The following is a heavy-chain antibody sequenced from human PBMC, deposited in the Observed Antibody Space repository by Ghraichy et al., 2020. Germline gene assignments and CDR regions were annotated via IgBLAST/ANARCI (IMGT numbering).Heavy chain of an antibody. CDR1: GFTFSNAW. Sequence: GESLNISCAASGFTFSNAWMSWVRQAPGKGLEWVGRIKSKTDGGTTDYAAPVKGRFTISRDDSKNTLYLQMNSLKTEDTAVYYCTTSELVVPAANPGHDYWGQGTLVTVSS. J-gene: IGHJ4*02. CDR2: IKSKTDGGTT. V-gene: IGHV3-15*01. CDR3: TTSELVVPAANPGHDY. D-gene: IGHD2-2*01.